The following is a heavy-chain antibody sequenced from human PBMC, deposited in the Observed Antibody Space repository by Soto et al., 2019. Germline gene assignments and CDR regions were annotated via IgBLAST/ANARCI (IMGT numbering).Heavy chain of an antibody. J-gene: IGHJ5*02. D-gene: IGHD3-10*02. CDR1: GGTFNRQA. CDR3: ARVDSSMFEGGEWFDP. V-gene: IGHV1-69*12. Sequence: QVVQSGAEVKKPGSSVKVSCKASGGTFNRQAFSWVRQAPGQGLEWMGGFIPIFGTTDYSQKFQGRVTITADEATSTAYMELSSLTSDDTAVYYCARVDSSMFEGGEWFDPWDQGTLVTVSS. CDR2: FIPIFGTT.